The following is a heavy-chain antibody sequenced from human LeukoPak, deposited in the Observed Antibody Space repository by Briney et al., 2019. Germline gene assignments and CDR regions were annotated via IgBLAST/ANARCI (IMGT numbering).Heavy chain of an antibody. CDR2: IYYSGST. Sequence: PSETLSLTCTVSGGSISSRSYYWGWIRQPPGKGLEWIGSIYYSGSTYYNPSLKTRVTISVDTSKSHFSLKLSSVTAADTAVYYCASRGGCSSTSCNNWFDPWGQGTLVTVSS. V-gene: IGHV4-39*07. CDR3: ASRGGCSSTSCNNWFDP. D-gene: IGHD2-2*01. CDR1: GGSISSRSYY. J-gene: IGHJ5*02.